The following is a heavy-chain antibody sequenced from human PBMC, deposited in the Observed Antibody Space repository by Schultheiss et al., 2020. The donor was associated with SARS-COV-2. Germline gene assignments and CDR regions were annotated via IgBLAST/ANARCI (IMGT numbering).Heavy chain of an antibody. Sequence: GGSLRLSCAASGFTFSSYSMNWVRQAPGKGLEWVASISSSSSYIYYVDSVKGRFTIPRDNAKNSLYLQMNSLRAEDTAVYYCARDIAVAGTDYWGQGTLVTVSS. CDR2: ISSSSSYI. V-gene: IGHV3-21*01. J-gene: IGHJ4*02. CDR3: ARDIAVAGTDY. CDR1: GFTFSSYS. D-gene: IGHD6-19*01.